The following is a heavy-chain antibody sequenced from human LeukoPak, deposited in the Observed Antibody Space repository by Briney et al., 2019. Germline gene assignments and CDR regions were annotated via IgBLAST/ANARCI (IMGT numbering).Heavy chain of an antibody. CDR1: GFTFSSYA. CDR3: ARGPGLNWFDP. J-gene: IGHJ5*02. CDR2: ISGSGGST. V-gene: IGHV3-23*01. Sequence: GGSLRLSCAASGFTFSSYAMSWVRQAPGKGLEWVSAISGSGGSTYYADSVKGRFTISRDSSKNTLYLQMNSLRAEDTAVYYCARGPGLNWFDPWGQGTLVTVSS.